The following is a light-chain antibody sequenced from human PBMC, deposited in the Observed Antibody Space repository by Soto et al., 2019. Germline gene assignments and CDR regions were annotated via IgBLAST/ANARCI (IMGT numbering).Light chain of an antibody. CDR1: QSVASN. CDR3: QQYHNWPPQYT. CDR2: GAS. J-gene: IGKJ2*01. V-gene: IGKV3-15*01. Sequence: EIVMTQSPASLSVSPGVGATLSCRASQSVASNVAWYQQKPGQGPRLLIHGASTRAAGVPARFSGSGSGTDFTLTISSLQSEDFAVYYCQQYHNWPPQYTFGQGTKLQIK.